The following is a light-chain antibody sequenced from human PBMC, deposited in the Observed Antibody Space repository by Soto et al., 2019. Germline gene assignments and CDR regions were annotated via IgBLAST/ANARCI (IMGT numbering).Light chain of an antibody. CDR2: DAS. CDR1: QSVSSY. J-gene: IGKJ5*01. CDR3: QQYNNWPPIT. V-gene: IGKV3-11*01. Sequence: EIVLPQSPATLSLSPGERATLSCRASQSVSSYLAWYQQKPGQAPRLLIYDASNRATGIPARFSGSGSGTDFTLTISSLEPEDFAVYYCQQYNNWPPITFGQGTRLEIK.